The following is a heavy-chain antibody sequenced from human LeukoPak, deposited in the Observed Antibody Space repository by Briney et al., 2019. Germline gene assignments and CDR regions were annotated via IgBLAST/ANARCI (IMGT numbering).Heavy chain of an antibody. Sequence: PSETLSLTCTVSGGSISSYYWGWIRQPPGKGLEWIGSIYYSGNTFYNPSLKSRLAISVDTSKNSFSLKLFSVTAADTAVYYCARRLIVATIDHWGQGTLVTVSS. D-gene: IGHD5-12*01. CDR1: GGSISSYY. V-gene: IGHV4-39*01. CDR2: IYYSGNT. J-gene: IGHJ4*02. CDR3: ARRLIVATIDH.